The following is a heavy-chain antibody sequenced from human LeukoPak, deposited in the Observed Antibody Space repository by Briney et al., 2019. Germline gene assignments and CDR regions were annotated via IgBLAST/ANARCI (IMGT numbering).Heavy chain of an antibody. CDR3: AREVTTVFYGMDV. V-gene: IGHV4-39*02. CDR1: GGSIRSSYYY. J-gene: IGHJ6*02. Sequence: SETLSLTCTVSGGSIRSSYYYWGWIRQPPGKGLEWIGSIYDSGSTYYNPSLKSRVTISVDTSKNQFSLKLNSVTAADTAVYYCAREVTTVFYGMDVWGQGTTVTVSS. D-gene: IGHD4-11*01. CDR2: IYDSGST.